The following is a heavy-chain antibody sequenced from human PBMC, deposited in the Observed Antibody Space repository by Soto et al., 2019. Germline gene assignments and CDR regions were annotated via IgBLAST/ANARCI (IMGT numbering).Heavy chain of an antibody. Sequence: SETLSLTCTVFGGSVSIGDYLWSWIRHLPGKGLDWIGYIHDSGNTYYNPSLKSRVTISLDTSKNQFSLKVTSMTAADTAVYFCARARGGDSGDYASLFDRWGQGNLVTVS. D-gene: IGHD4-17*01. CDR1: GGSVSIGDYL. CDR2: IHDSGNT. J-gene: IGHJ5*02. V-gene: IGHV4-30-4*01. CDR3: ARARGGDSGDYASLFDR.